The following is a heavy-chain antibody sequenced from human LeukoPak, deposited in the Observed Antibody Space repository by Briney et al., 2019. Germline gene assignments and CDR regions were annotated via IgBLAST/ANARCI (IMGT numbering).Heavy chain of an antibody. V-gene: IGHV4-59*08. Sequence: SETLSLTCTVSGGSISEYYWSWIRQPPGKGLEWIGSSYNSGSTNYNPSLKSRVTISVDTSKNQLSLRLSSVTAADTAVYYCARHRSGSLDSWGQGTLVTVSS. CDR3: ARHRSGSLDS. D-gene: IGHD3-3*01. J-gene: IGHJ4*02. CDR1: GGSISEYY. CDR2: SYNSGST.